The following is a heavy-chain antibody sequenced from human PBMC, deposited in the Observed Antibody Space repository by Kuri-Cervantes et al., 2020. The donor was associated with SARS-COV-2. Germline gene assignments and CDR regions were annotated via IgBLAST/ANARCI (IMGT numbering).Heavy chain of an antibody. Sequence: SLKTSCAASGFTFSSYAMHWVRQAPGKGLEWVAVISYDGSNKYYADSVRGRFTISRDNSKNTLYLQMNSLRAEDTAVYYCARGGGRSVVVPAAMYYYGMDVWGQGTTVTVSS. D-gene: IGHD2-2*01. CDR1: GFTFSSYA. V-gene: IGHV3-30-3*01. CDR2: ISYDGSNK. CDR3: ARGGGRSVVVPAAMYYYGMDV. J-gene: IGHJ6*02.